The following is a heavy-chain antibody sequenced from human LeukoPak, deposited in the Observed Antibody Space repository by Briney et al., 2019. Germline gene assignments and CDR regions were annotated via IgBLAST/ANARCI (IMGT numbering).Heavy chain of an antibody. CDR2: RNEDGNKK. J-gene: IGHJ4*02. Sequence: PGGSLRLSCAASGFTFSSYSMNWVRQAPGKGLEWVANRNEDGNKKYYVDSVKGRFTISRDNTKNSLYLQMNSLRVEDTAVYYCVRGCTSTSCYDYWGQGTLVTVSS. V-gene: IGHV3-7*01. CDR3: VRGCTSTSCYDY. D-gene: IGHD2-2*01. CDR1: GFTFSSYS.